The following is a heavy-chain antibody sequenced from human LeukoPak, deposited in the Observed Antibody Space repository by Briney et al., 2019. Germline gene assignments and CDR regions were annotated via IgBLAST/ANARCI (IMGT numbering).Heavy chain of an antibody. J-gene: IGHJ4*02. V-gene: IGHV1-69*05. CDR3: ARGPDYDFWSGPTHFDY. CDR1: GGTFSSYA. CDR2: IIPIFGTA. D-gene: IGHD3-3*01. Sequence: SSVKVSCKASGGTFSSYAISWVRQAPGQGLEWMGRIIPIFGTANYAQKFQGRVTITTDESTSTAYMELSSLRSEDTAVYYCARGPDYDFWSGPTHFDYWGQGTLVTVSS.